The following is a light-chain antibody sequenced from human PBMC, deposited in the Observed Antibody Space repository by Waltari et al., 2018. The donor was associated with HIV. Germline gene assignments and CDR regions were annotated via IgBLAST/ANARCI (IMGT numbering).Light chain of an antibody. V-gene: IGLV1-47*01. CDR1: PSNIGSHS. Sequence: QSVLTQPPSASGTPGPRVSISCSGGPSNIGSHSVYWFQQFPGTAPKLPIRRDSERPSGVPARFSGSKFGTSASLAISGLRSEDEADYFCAVWDDNLHGGLFGGGTKLTVL. CDR3: AVWDDNLHGGL. CDR2: RDS. J-gene: IGLJ3*02.